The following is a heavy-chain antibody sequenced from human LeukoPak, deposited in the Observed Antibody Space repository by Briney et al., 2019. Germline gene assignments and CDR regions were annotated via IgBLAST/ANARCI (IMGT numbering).Heavy chain of an antibody. CDR2: ISYDGSNK. J-gene: IGHJ4*02. Sequence: PGGALRLSRAAPGFTFSSYAMHWVRQAPGTGLGWVAVISYDGSNKYYADSVKGRFTLSRDNSKNTLYLQMNSLRAEDTAVYYCARASRRGVKTYLDYWGQGTLVTVSS. D-gene: IGHD3-10*01. CDR1: GFTFSSYA. V-gene: IGHV3-30*04. CDR3: ARASRRGVKTYLDY.